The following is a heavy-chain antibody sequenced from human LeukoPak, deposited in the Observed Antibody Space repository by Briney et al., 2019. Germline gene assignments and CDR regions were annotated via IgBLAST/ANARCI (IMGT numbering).Heavy chain of an antibody. CDR1: GGTFISYA. CDR2: IIPILGIA. Sequence: GASVKVSCKASGGTFISYAISWVRQAPGQGLEWMGRIIPILGIANYAQKFQGRVTITADKSTSTAYMELSSLRSEDTAVYYCARIRGVGYCSSTSCDASDYWGQGTLVTVSS. D-gene: IGHD2-2*01. CDR3: ARIRGVGYCSSTSCDASDY. V-gene: IGHV1-69*04. J-gene: IGHJ4*02.